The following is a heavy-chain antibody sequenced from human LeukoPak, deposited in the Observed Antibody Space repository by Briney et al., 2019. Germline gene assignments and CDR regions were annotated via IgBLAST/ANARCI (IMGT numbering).Heavy chain of an antibody. V-gene: IGHV3-11*01. Sequence: GGSLRLSCAASGFTFSDYYMSWIRQAPGKGLEWVSYISSSGSTIYYADSVKGRFTISRDNAKNSLYLQMNSLRAEDTAVYYCARSVVATKAYYGMDVWGQGTTVTVSS. CDR2: ISSSGSTI. CDR3: ARSVVATKAYYGMDV. J-gene: IGHJ6*02. D-gene: IGHD2-21*02. CDR1: GFTFSDYY.